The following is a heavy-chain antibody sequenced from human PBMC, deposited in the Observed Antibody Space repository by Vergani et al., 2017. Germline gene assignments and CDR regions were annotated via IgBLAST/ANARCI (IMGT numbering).Heavy chain of an antibody. J-gene: IGHJ4*02. CDR3: AKHFRGWGIDY. Sequence: QVQLVESGGGVVQRGGSLRLSCATSGFTLSNYDMQWIRQGPGKGLEFVAFIQFDGSNPYYADSVKGPFTLSRYFSKNTLYLQMNSLKTDDTATYYCAKHFRGWGIDYWGQGTQVIVSS. D-gene: IGHD3-16*01. CDR2: IQFDGSNP. CDR1: GFTLSNYD. V-gene: IGHV3-30*02.